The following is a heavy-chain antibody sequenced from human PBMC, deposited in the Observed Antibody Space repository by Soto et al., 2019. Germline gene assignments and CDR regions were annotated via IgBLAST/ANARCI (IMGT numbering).Heavy chain of an antibody. D-gene: IGHD6-13*01. CDR2: ISGSGDTT. CDR3: AKSWAAAADYYFDY. CDR1: GFTFSTYA. V-gene: IGHV3-23*01. J-gene: IGHJ4*02. Sequence: GGSLRLSCAASGFTFSTYAMSWVRQAPGKGLEWVSGISGSGDTTYYADSVKGRFTISRDNSKNTVYLQMNSLRAEDTAVYYCAKSWAAAADYYFDYWGQGTPVTVSS.